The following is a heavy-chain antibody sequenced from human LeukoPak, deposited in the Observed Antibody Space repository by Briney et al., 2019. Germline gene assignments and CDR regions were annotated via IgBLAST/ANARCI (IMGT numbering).Heavy chain of an antibody. Sequence: SETLSLTCTVSGGSISSSSYYWGWIRQPPGKGLEWIGSIYYSGRTYYNPSLKSRVTISVDTSKKQFSLKLTSVTAADAAVYYCARARLAAASNYYYYGLDVWGQGTTVTVSS. CDR1: GGSISSSSYY. CDR3: ARARLAAASNYYYYGLDV. CDR2: IYYSGRT. D-gene: IGHD6-13*01. J-gene: IGHJ6*02. V-gene: IGHV4-39*07.